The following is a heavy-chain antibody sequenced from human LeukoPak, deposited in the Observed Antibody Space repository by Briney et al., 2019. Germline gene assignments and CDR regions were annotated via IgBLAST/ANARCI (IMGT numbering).Heavy chain of an antibody. CDR3: AKADTTTGIHHWFNP. V-gene: IGHV3-23*01. J-gene: IGHJ5*02. CDR2: ISGSGGST. D-gene: IGHD1-1*01. CDR1: GFTFSSYV. Sequence: GSLRLSCAASGFTFSSYVMSWVRQAPGKGLEWVSAISGSGGSTYYADSVKGRVTISRDNSNNTLYLQMNSLRADDTAVYYCAKADTTTGIHHWFNPWGQGNLVTVSS.